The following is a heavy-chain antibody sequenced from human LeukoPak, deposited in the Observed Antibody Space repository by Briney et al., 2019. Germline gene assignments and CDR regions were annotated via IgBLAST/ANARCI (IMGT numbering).Heavy chain of an antibody. CDR1: GGSISSYY. CDR3: ARDLITIGARYYYYMDV. D-gene: IGHD3-10*01. CDR2: IYTSGST. V-gene: IGHV4-4*07. J-gene: IGHJ6*03. Sequence: SETLSLTCTVSGGSISSYYWSWIRQPAGKGLEWIGRIYTSGSTNYNPSPKSRVTMSVDTSKNQFSLKLSSVTAADTAVYYCARDLITIGARYYYYMDVWGKGTTVTVSS.